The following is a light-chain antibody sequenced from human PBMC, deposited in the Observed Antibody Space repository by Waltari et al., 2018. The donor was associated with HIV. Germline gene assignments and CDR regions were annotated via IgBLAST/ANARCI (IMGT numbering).Light chain of an antibody. CDR2: GAS. J-gene: IGKJ3*01. Sequence: IVMTQSPVTLSVSPGERVTLSCRASQSVNTKLAWYQQNPGQAPRLLIFGASTRATGVPARFSGSGSGTEFTLTISSLQSEDVAVYYCQQYHQWPPRLPCGPGTKVEIK. CDR1: QSVNTK. V-gene: IGKV3-15*01. CDR3: QQYHQWPPRLP.